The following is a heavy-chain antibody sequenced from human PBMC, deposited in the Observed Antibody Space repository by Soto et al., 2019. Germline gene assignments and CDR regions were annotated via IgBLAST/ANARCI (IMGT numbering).Heavy chain of an antibody. D-gene: IGHD6-19*01. Sequence: ESGGGLVKPGGSLRLSCAASGFTFSDFTMNWVRQAPGKGLQWVSSISSGGSFISYADSVRGRFTISRDNAKNSLYLQVDSLRAEDTAVFFCARGSSRTFDYWGQGTLVTVSS. CDR3: ARGSSRTFDY. V-gene: IGHV3-21*01. CDR2: ISSGGSFI. CDR1: GFTFSDFT. J-gene: IGHJ4*02.